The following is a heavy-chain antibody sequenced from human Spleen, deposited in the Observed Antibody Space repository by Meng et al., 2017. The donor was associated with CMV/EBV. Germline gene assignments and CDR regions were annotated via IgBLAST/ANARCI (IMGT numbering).Heavy chain of an antibody. CDR2: ISSTGSLV. CDR3: AKLEVTTTYDAFDI. D-gene: IGHD4-11*01. CDR1: GFIFRDYY. Sequence: GGSLRLSCSTSGFIFRDYYMSWIRQAPGKGLEWDSHISSTGSLVFYADSVKGRFTISRDNSKNTLYLQMNSLRAEDTAVYYCAKLEVTTTYDAFDIWGQGTMVTVSS. J-gene: IGHJ3*02. V-gene: IGHV3-11*01.